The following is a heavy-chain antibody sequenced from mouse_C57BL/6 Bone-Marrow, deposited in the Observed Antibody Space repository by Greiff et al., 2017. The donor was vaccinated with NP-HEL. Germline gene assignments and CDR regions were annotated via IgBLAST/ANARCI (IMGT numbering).Heavy chain of an antibody. Sequence: VQLQQSGPELVKPGDSVKISCKASGYSFTGYFMNWVMQSHGKSLEWIGRINPYNGDTFYNQKFKGKATLTVDKSSSTAHMGLRSLTSEDSAVYYCAIFKPYLLGYAMDYWCQGASVTVSS. V-gene: IGHV1-20*01. CDR1: GYSFTGYF. D-gene: IGHD2-1*01. CDR3: AIFKPYLLGYAMDY. J-gene: IGHJ4*01. CDR2: INPYNGDT.